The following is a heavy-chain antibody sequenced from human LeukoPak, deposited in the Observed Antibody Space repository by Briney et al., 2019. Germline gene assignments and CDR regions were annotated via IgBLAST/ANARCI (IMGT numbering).Heavy chain of an antibody. Sequence: SETLSLTCTVSGGSISSSSYYWGWIRQPPGKGLEWIGSIYYSGSTYYNPSLKSRVTISVDTSKNQFSLKLSSVTAADTAVYYCARHVPGEYSSRFNWFDPWGQGTLVTVSS. J-gene: IGHJ5*02. CDR2: IYYSGST. D-gene: IGHD6-13*01. V-gene: IGHV4-39*01. CDR1: GGSISSSSYY. CDR3: ARHVPGEYSSRFNWFDP.